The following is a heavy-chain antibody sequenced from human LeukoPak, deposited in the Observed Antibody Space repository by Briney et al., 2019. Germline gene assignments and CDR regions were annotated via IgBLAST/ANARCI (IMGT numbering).Heavy chain of an antibody. V-gene: IGHV5-51*01. CDR3: ARLYYYDSSGPDY. Sequence: GESLKISCKGSGYRFINFWIGWVRQMPGKGLEWMGIIYPGDSESRYSPSFKGQVTISVDKSISTAYLQWGSLKASDTAMYYCARLYYYDSSGPDYWGQGTLVTVSS. D-gene: IGHD3-22*01. J-gene: IGHJ4*02. CDR1: GYRFINFW. CDR2: IYPGDSES.